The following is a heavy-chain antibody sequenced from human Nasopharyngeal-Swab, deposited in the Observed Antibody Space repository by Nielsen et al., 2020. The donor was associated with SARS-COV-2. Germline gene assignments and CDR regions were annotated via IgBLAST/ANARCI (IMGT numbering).Heavy chain of an antibody. CDR1: GGSMSSTSYY. Sequence: SETLSLTCSVSGGSMSSTSYYWGWIRQPPGKGLEWIASIYYSGSADYNPSLQSRVTISVDMSKNQFSLKLSSVTAADTAVYYCARRLEWSGSYSFDFWGQGTLVTVSS. CDR3: ARRLEWSGSYSFDF. J-gene: IGHJ4*02. V-gene: IGHV4-39*01. D-gene: IGHD1-26*01. CDR2: IYYSGSA.